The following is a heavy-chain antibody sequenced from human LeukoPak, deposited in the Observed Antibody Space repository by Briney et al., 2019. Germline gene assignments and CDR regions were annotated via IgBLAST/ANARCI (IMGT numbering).Heavy chain of an antibody. CDR1: GFTFSDYY. Sequence: GGSLRLSCAASGFTFSDYYMGWIRQAPGKGLEWISYITNNGGAMFHGDSLKGRLTIFRDNAKKSLYLQMNSLRPDDTALYYCARALADSRGYYLGFDYWGQGTLVTVSS. D-gene: IGHD3-22*01. CDR3: ARALADSRGYYLGFDY. J-gene: IGHJ4*02. CDR2: ITNNGGAM. V-gene: IGHV3-11*04.